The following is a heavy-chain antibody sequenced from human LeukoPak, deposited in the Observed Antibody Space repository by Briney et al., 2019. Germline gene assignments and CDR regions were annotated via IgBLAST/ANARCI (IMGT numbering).Heavy chain of an antibody. Sequence: GGSLRLSCGASGFIFSDYGMHWVRQAPGKGLEWVTFIRYDGSNKYYADSVKGRFTISRDNSKNIVYLQMNSLSSEDTAVYYCAKEGTASKPSDLDYWGQGTLVTVSS. V-gene: IGHV3-30*02. CDR2: IRYDGSNK. J-gene: IGHJ4*02. CDR3: AKEGTASKPSDLDY. CDR1: GFIFSDYG. D-gene: IGHD1/OR15-1a*01.